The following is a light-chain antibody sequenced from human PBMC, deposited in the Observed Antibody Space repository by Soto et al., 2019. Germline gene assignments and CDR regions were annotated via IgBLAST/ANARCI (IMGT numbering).Light chain of an antibody. CDR2: GAS. CDR3: HQDFDLPLT. CDR1: QSLSNTY. J-gene: IGKJ4*01. Sequence: EIVMTQSPVTLSLSPGDRATLSCRASQSLSNTYISRYQQKPGQAPRLLIYGASTRATGIPARFSGSGSGNDFTLTISSLQPEDFALYYCHQDFDLPLTFGGGTKVEIK. V-gene: IGKV3D-7*01.